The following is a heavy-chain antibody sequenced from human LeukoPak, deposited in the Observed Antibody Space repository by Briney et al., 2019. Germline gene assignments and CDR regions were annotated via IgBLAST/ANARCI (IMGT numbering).Heavy chain of an antibody. Sequence: SETLSLTCTVSGGSISSYYWSWIRQPPGKGLEWIGYIYYSGSTYYNPSLKSRVTISVDTSKNQFSLKLSSVTAADTAVYYCARVGRAYDILTGYYHNWFDPWGQGTLVTVSS. V-gene: IGHV4-30-4*01. D-gene: IGHD3-9*01. J-gene: IGHJ5*02. CDR2: IYYSGST. CDR1: GGSISSYY. CDR3: ARVGRAYDILTGYYHNWFDP.